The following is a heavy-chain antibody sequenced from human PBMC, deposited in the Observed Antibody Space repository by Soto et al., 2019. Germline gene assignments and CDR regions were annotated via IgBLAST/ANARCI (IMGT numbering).Heavy chain of an antibody. CDR2: IYYSGST. Sequence: QVQLQESGPGLVKPSETLSLTCTVSGGSNSSYYWSWIRQPPGKGLEWYGYIYYSGSTNYNPSLKSRVTISVDTSKNQFSLKLSSVTAADTAVYYCARGDSSSWYRKSYYFDYCGQGTLVTVSS. CDR3: ARGDSSSWYRKSYYFDY. V-gene: IGHV4-59*01. J-gene: IGHJ4*02. CDR1: GGSNSSYY. D-gene: IGHD6-13*01.